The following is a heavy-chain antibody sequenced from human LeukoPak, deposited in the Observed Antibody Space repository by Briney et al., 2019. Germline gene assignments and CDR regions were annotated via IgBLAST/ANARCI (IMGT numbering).Heavy chain of an antibody. CDR3: ARERDVLLWFGEPPRGAFDI. CDR2: ISWNSGSI. CDR1: GFTFDDYA. J-gene: IGHJ3*02. Sequence: GGSLRLSCAASGFTFDDYAMHWVRQAPGKGLEWVSGISWNSGSIGYADSVKGRFTISRDNAKNSLYLQMNSLRAEDTAVYYCARERDVLLWFGEPPRGAFDIWGQGTMVTVSS. D-gene: IGHD3-10*01. V-gene: IGHV3-9*01.